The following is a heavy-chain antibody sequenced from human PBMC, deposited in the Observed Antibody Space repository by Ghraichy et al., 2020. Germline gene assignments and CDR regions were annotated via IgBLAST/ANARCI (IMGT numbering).Heavy chain of an antibody. Sequence: SVKVSCKASGGTFSSYAISWVRQAPGQGLEWMGGIIPIFGTANYAQKFQGRVTITADKSTSTAYMELSSLRSEDTAVYYCARKVPKITRGYCSGGSCYGEGWFDPWGQGTLVTVSS. D-gene: IGHD2-15*01. CDR1: GGTFSSYA. CDR3: ARKVPKITRGYCSGGSCYGEGWFDP. CDR2: IIPIFGTA. J-gene: IGHJ5*02. V-gene: IGHV1-69*06.